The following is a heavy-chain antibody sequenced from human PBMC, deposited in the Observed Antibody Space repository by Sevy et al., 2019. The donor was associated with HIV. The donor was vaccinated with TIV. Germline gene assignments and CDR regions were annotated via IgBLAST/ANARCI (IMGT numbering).Heavy chain of an antibody. J-gene: IGHJ4*02. CDR2: ISSRSGTI. D-gene: IGHD1-1*01. CDR3: ARGGYPRPFDY. Sequence: WGSLRLSCAASGITLSNYGVNWVRQAPGKGLEWVSYISSRSGTIYYADSVKGRFTISRDNAKNTLSLQMNSLRAEDTAVYYCARGGYPRPFDYWGQGTLVTVSS. V-gene: IGHV3-48*01. CDR1: GITLSNYG.